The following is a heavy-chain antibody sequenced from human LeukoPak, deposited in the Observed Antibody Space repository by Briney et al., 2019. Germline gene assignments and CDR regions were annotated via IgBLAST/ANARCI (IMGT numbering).Heavy chain of an antibody. Sequence: GGSLRLSCEAYGFSLNSYWMHWVRQAPGEGPVWVSRISVDGRSTAYADSVKGRFTISSDKAKNTLYLGMNSLRADGTAVYYCAREGYSTGWYFFDNWGRGTRVTVSS. V-gene: IGHV3-74*03. J-gene: IGHJ4*02. CDR2: ISVDGRST. CDR3: AREGYSTGWYFFDN. D-gene: IGHD6-13*01. CDR1: GFSLNSYW.